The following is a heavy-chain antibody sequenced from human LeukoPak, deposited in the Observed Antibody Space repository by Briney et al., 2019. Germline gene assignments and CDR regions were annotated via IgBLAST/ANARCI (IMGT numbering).Heavy chain of an antibody. Sequence: GGSLRLSCAASGFTFNSYSMNWVRQAPGKGLEWVSYISSSSSTIYYADSVKGRFTISRDNAKNSLYLQMNSLRAEDTAVYYCARDRRAPGEKAFDIWGQGTMVTVSS. V-gene: IGHV3-48*01. CDR2: ISSSSSTI. J-gene: IGHJ3*02. CDR3: ARDRRAPGEKAFDI. D-gene: IGHD3-10*01. CDR1: GFTFNSYS.